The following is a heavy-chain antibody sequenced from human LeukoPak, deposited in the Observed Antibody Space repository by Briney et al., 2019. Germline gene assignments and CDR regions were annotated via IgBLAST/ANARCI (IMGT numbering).Heavy chain of an antibody. CDR2: ISTSATTM. CDR1: GFTFSNRR. Sequence: GGSLRLSCAASGFTFSNRRMNWVRQAPGKGLEWLSFISTSATTMYYADSVKGRFTISRDNSKNTLYLQMNSLRAEDTAVYYCAKAQGAMVRGRGLYYFDYWGQGTLVTVSS. V-gene: IGHV3-48*01. J-gene: IGHJ4*02. CDR3: AKAQGAMVRGRGLYYFDY. D-gene: IGHD3-10*01.